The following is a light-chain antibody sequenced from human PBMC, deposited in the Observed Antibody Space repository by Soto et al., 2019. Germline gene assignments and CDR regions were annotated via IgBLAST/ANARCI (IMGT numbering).Light chain of an antibody. CDR1: TSNIGNND. J-gene: IGLJ2*01. Sequence: QSAVTQPPSVSAAPGQEVTISCSGSTSNIGNNDVSWYQQLPGTAPKLLIYDNNKRPSGIPDRFSGSKSGTSATLVIAGLQTGDEADYFCGAWDGTLSVVFGGGTKLTVL. V-gene: IGLV1-51*01. CDR3: GAWDGTLSVV. CDR2: DNN.